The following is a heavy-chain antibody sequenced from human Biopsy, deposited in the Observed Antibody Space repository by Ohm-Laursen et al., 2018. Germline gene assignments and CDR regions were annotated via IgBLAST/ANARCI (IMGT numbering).Heavy chain of an antibody. V-gene: IGHV1-69*06. CDR1: GGTFSNYG. CDR2: NIPILGTG. D-gene: IGHD3-9*01. Sequence: SSVKVSCNTPGGTFSNYGVNWVRQAPGQGLEWLGGNIPILGTGNYAQKFQDRVTVAAHTSTSTATMELRSLRSDDTAVYYCATKLTGYFHHWGQGTLVIVSS. J-gene: IGHJ1*01. CDR3: ATKLTGYFHH.